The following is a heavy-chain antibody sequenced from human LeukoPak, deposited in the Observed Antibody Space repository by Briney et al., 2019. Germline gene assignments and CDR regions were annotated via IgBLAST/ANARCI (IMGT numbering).Heavy chain of an antibody. CDR2: IYYSGST. D-gene: IGHD2-15*01. Sequence: SETLSHTCTVSGGSISSYYWSWIRQPPGKGLEWIGYIYYSGSTNYNPSLKSRVTISVDTSKNQFSLKLSSVTAADTAVYYCARLWWEPRSTSYYYYGMDVWGQGTTVTVSS. CDR3: ARLWWEPRSTSYYYYGMDV. J-gene: IGHJ6*02. V-gene: IGHV4-59*08. CDR1: GGSISSYY.